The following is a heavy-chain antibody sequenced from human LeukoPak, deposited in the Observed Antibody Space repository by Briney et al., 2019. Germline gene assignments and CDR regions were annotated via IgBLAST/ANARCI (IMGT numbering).Heavy chain of an antibody. CDR2: INPNSGGT. J-gene: IGHJ4*02. V-gene: IGHV1-2*02. Sequence: ASVKVSCKASGYTFTGYYMHWVRQAPGQGLEWMGWINPNSGGTNYAQKFQGRVTMTRDTSISTAYMELSRLRSDDTAVYYCTRSGVMVRGVIIGDYFDYWGQGTLVTVSS. D-gene: IGHD3-10*01. CDR3: TRSGVMVRGVIIGDYFDY. CDR1: GYTFTGYY.